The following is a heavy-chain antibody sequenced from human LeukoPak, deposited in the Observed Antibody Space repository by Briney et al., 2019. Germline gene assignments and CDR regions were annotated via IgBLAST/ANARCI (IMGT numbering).Heavy chain of an antibody. CDR2: ISGSGGST. D-gene: IGHD3-10*01. J-gene: IGHJ4*02. CDR3: AKVTRRGQTSPFDY. V-gene: IGHV3-23*01. CDR1: GFTFSSYA. Sequence: PGGSLRLSCAGSGFTFSSYAMSWVRQAPGKGLEWVSAISGSGGSTYYADSVKGRFTISRDNSKNTLYLQMNSLRAEDTAVYYCAKVTRRGQTSPFDYWGQGTLVTVSS.